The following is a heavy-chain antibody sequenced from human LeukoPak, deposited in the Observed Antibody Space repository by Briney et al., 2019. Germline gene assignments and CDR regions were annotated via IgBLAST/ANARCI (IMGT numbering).Heavy chain of an antibody. J-gene: IGHJ4*01. CDR2: INHSGST. V-gene: IGHV4-34*01. CDR3: ARSILPDY. CDR1: GGSFSGYY. Sequence: SETLSLTCAVYGGSFSGYYWSWIRQPPGKGLEWIGEINHSGSTNYNPSLKSRVTISVDTSKNQFSLKLSSVTAADTAVYYCARSILPDYCGQGTLVTVSS.